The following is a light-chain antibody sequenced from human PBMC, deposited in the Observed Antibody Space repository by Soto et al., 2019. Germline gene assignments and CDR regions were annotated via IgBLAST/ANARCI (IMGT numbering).Light chain of an antibody. CDR2: DAS. V-gene: IGKV1-33*01. Sequence: DIPMTQSPSSLSASVGDGVTITCQASQDISNYLNWYQQKPGKAPKLLIYDASNLETGVPSRFSGSGSGTEFSLTISSLQPEDFATYYCQQAYSFPLTFGGGTKVDIK. J-gene: IGKJ4*01. CDR1: QDISNY. CDR3: QQAYSFPLT.